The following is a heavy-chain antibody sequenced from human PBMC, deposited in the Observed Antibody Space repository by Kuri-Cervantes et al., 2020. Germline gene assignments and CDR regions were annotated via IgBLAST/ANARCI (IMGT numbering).Heavy chain of an antibody. Sequence: ESLKISCTVSGGSISSYYWSWIRQPPGKGLEWIGYIYYSGSTNYNPSLKSRVTISVDTSKNQFSLKLSSVTAADTAVYYCARVLGNMYYFDYWGQGTLVTVSS. CDR1: GGSISSYY. CDR3: ARVLGNMYYFDY. CDR2: IYYSGST. J-gene: IGHJ4*02. D-gene: IGHD7-27*01. V-gene: IGHV4-59*13.